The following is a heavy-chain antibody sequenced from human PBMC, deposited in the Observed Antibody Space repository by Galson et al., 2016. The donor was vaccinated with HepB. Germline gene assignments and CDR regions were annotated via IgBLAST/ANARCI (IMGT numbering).Heavy chain of an antibody. D-gene: IGHD6-13*01. CDR1: GFTFSSYG. J-gene: IGHJ6*02. V-gene: IGHV3-33*01. Sequence: SLRLSCAASGFTFSSYGMHWVRQAPGKGLEWVAVIWYDGSNKYYADSVKGRFTISRDNSKNTLYLQMNSLRAEDTAVYYCARETYSSSWYYYYYGMDVWGQGTTVTVSS. CDR3: ARETYSSSWYYYYYGMDV. CDR2: IWYDGSNK.